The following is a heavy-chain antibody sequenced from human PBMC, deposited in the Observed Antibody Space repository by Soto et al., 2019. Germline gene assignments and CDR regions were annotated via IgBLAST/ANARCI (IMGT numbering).Heavy chain of an antibody. V-gene: IGHV1-69*13. CDR2: IIPIFGTA. CDR3: ARTGGSVTSFLVRRARYYFDY. Sequence: ASVKVSCKASGGTFSSYAISWVRQAPGQGLEWMGGIIPIFGTANYAQKFQGRVTITADESTSTAYMELSSLRSEDTAVYYCARTGGSVTSFLVRRARYYFDYWGQGTLVTVSS. J-gene: IGHJ4*02. D-gene: IGHD4-17*01. CDR1: GGTFSSYA.